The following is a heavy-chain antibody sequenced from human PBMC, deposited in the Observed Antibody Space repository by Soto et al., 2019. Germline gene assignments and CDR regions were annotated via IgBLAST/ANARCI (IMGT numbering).Heavy chain of an antibody. CDR3: ARAPFTIYDTSGYYDY. Sequence: PGGSLRLSCAASGFTFSSSGMHWVRQAPGKGLEWVAIIWYDGSKKYYADSAKGRFTISRDNSKNTVYLQMNSLRAEDTAVYYCARAPFTIYDTSGYYDYWGQGTLVTVSS. V-gene: IGHV3-33*01. D-gene: IGHD3-22*01. J-gene: IGHJ4*02. CDR2: IWYDGSKK. CDR1: GFTFSSSG.